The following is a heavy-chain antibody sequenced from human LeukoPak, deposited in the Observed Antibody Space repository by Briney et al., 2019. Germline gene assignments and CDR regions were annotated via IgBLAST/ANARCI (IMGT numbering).Heavy chain of an antibody. Sequence: GESLRISCKGSGYSFTSYWISWVRQMPGKGLEWMGRIDPSDSYTNYSPSFQGHVTISADKSISTAYLQWSSLKASGTAMYYCASYSSSWYYFDYWGQGTLVTVSS. CDR3: ASYSSSWYYFDY. D-gene: IGHD2-2*01. CDR2: IDPSDSYT. V-gene: IGHV5-10-1*01. J-gene: IGHJ4*02. CDR1: GYSFTSYW.